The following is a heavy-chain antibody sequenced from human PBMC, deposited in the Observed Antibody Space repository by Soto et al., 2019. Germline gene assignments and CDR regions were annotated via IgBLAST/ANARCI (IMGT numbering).Heavy chain of an antibody. J-gene: IGHJ6*02. D-gene: IGHD5-18*01. V-gene: IGHV4-34*01. Sequence: SETLSFTCAAFRWSLTDHYWTWVRQSPRKGLEWIGEIHPRGSPHSSAPLKSRVTLSLNTSTSQFSLQVTSVTAADTGVYYCARGKSSGYKFGHRNFFYYGMDVWGPGTTVTVS. CDR3: ARGKSSGYKFGHRNFFYYGMDV. CDR2: IHPRGSP. CDR1: RWSLTDHY.